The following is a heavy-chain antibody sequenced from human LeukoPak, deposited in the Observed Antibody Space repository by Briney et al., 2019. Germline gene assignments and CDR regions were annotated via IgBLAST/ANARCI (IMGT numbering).Heavy chain of an antibody. J-gene: IGHJ5*02. CDR3: ARGDRQGELA. D-gene: IGHD1-26*01. Sequence: SETLSLTCTVSGYSISSGYYWGWIRQPPGKGLEWIGSIYHSGSTYYNRSLKSRVTISVDTSKNQFSLKLSSVTAADTAVYYCARGDRQGELAWGQGTLVTVSS. CDR2: IYHSGST. V-gene: IGHV4-38-2*02. CDR1: GYSISSGYY.